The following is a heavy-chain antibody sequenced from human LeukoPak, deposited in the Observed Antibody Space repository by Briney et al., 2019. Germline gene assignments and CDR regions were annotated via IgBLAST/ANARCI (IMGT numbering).Heavy chain of an antibody. V-gene: IGHV1-2*02. J-gene: IGHJ4*02. CDR1: GYTFTGYY. Sequence: ASVKVSCKASGYTFTGYYMHWVRQAPGQGLEWMGWINPNSGGTNYAQKFQGRVTMTRDTSISTAYMELSRLRSGDTAVYYCARASAAAGTVLGFDYWGQGTLVTVSS. CDR3: ARASAAAGTVLGFDY. D-gene: IGHD6-13*01. CDR2: INPNSGGT.